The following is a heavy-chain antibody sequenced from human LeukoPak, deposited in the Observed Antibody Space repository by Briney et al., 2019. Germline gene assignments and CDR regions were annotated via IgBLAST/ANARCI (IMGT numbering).Heavy chain of an antibody. CDR2: NNPSGGST. CDR1: GYTFTSYY. V-gene: IGHV1-46*01. Sequence: ASVKVSCKPSGYTFTSYYIHWVRQAPGQGLEWMGINNPSGGSTSYAQKFQGRVTMTRDTSTSTVYMELSSLRSEDTAVYYCARLDTAMVTYYYYFAMDVWGQGTTVTVSS. CDR3: ARLDTAMVTYYYYFAMDV. J-gene: IGHJ6*02. D-gene: IGHD5-18*01.